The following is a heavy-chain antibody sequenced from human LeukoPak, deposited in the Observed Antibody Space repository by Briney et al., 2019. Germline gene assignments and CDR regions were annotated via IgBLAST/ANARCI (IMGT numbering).Heavy chain of an antibody. CDR3: ARTSGSYWWFDS. CDR2: VNPNSGDT. V-gene: IGHV1-2*02. Sequence: ASVKVSCKASGYTFTGYYLHWVRQAPGQGLEWMGCVNPNSGDTNYAQKFQGSVTMTRDTSISTVYMELSRLRSDDTAVYYCARTSGSYWWFDSWGQGTLVTVSS. D-gene: IGHD1-26*01. CDR1: GYTFTGYY. J-gene: IGHJ5*01.